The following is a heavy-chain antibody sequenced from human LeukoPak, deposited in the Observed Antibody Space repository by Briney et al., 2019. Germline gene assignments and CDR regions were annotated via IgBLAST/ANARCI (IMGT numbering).Heavy chain of an antibody. D-gene: IGHD3-3*01. J-gene: IGHJ3*01. Sequence: GASVKVSCKASGYTFTGYYVHWVRQAPGQGLEWMGRINPSTGDTNYAQKFQGRVTMTRDTSISTSYMELSRLRSDDTAVYLCARVRFWSGDPYEFWGQGTMVTVSS. V-gene: IGHV1-2*06. CDR1: GYTFTGYY. CDR3: ARVRFWSGDPYEF. CDR2: INPSTGDT.